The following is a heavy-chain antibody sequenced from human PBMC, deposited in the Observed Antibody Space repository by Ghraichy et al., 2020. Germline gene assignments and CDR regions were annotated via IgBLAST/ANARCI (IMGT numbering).Heavy chain of an antibody. CDR2: FSYTGTT. Sequence: GSLRLSCTVSGGSISSHYWSWIRQPPGKGLEWIGCFSYTGTTNYNPSLKSRLTISVDMSKNQFSLNVTSVTAADTAVYFCARQGNSGYSPVNYWSQGTLVTVSS. D-gene: IGHD3-22*01. CDR3: ARQGNSGYSPVNY. J-gene: IGHJ4*02. CDR1: GGSISSHY. V-gene: IGHV4-59*08.